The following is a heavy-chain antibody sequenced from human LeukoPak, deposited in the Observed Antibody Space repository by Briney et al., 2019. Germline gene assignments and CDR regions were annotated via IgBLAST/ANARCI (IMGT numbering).Heavy chain of an antibody. D-gene: IGHD3-10*01. J-gene: IGHJ4*02. CDR1: GGSISSHY. CDR3: ARFGYGSGEFDY. V-gene: IGHV4-59*11. CDR2: IYYSGST. Sequence: SETLSLTCTVCGGSISSHYWSCIRQPPGKGLEWIGYIYYSGSTNYNPSLKSRVTIAVDTSMSQFSLKLSSVAAADTAVYYCARFGYGSGEFDYWGQGTLVTVSS.